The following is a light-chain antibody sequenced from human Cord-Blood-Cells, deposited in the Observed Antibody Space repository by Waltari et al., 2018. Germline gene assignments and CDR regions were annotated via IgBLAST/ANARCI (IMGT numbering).Light chain of an antibody. CDR3: QQYGSSPLLT. J-gene: IGKJ4*01. CDR2: GAS. CDR1: QSVSSSY. V-gene: IGKV3-20*01. Sequence: EIVLTQSPGTLSLSPGERATLSCRASQSVSSSYLAWYQHKPGQAPRPLIYGASSRATGIPDRFSGSGSGTDFTLTISRLEPEDFAVYYCQQYGSSPLLTFGGGTKVEIK.